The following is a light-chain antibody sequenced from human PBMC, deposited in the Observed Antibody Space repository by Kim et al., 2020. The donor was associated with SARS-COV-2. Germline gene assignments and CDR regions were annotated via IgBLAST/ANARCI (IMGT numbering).Light chain of an antibody. Sequence: PSITISCTGTSRDVGGYNYVSWYQQHPGKAPKLMIYDVSNRPSGVSNRFSGSKSGNTASLTISGLQAEDEADYYCSSYTSSSTLVFGTGTKVTVL. CDR2: DVS. CDR3: SSYTSSSTLV. CDR1: SRDVGGYNY. V-gene: IGLV2-14*03. J-gene: IGLJ1*01.